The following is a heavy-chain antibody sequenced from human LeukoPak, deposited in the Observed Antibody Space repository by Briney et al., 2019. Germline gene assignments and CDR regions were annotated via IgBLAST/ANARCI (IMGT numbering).Heavy chain of an antibody. Sequence: PGGSLRLSCAASGFTFSDYYMSWIRQAPGKGLEWVSYISSSSSYTNYADSVKGRFTISRDNAKNSLYLQMNSLRAEDTAVYYCARKPTYYDILPGYFDYWGQGTLVTVSS. V-gene: IGHV3-11*06. CDR3: ARKPTYYDILPGYFDY. J-gene: IGHJ4*02. CDR1: GFTFSDYY. D-gene: IGHD3-9*01. CDR2: ISSSSSYT.